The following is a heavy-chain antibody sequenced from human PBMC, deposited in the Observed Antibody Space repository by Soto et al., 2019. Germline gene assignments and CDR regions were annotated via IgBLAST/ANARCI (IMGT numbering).Heavy chain of an antibody. D-gene: IGHD6-19*01. CDR3: AKGRKAGSGWYWDY. CDR1: GFTFSSYA. J-gene: IGHJ4*02. V-gene: IGHV3-23*01. CDR2: ISASGVST. Sequence: GGSLRLSCAASGFTFSSYAMSWVRQAPGKGLEWVSGISASGVSTYYADSVKGRFTISRDNSEDTLYLQMNSLRAEDTALYYCAKGRKAGSGWYWDYWGQGTLVTVSS.